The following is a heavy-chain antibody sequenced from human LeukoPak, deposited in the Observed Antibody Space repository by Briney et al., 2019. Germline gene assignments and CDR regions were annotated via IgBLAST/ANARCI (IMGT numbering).Heavy chain of an antibody. CDR3: VKDRKPGSHYNFDY. CDR1: GFTFSTYA. V-gene: IGHV3-23*01. D-gene: IGHD5-24*01. Sequence: GGSLRLSCAASGFTFSTYAMNWVRQAPGKGLEWVSLIIANSGVINYADSVKGRFTISRDNSKNTLYLQMNSLRAEDTATYFCVKDRKPGSHYNFDYWGRGTLVTVSS. J-gene: IGHJ4*02. CDR2: IIANSGVI.